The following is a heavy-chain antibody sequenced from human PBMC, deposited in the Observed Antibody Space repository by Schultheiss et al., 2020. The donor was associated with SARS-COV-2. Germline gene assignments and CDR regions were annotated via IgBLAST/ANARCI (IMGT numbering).Heavy chain of an antibody. V-gene: IGHV3-21*01. CDR3: ARGYYDFWSGPHWLE. Sequence: GGSLRLSCAASGFTFSSYVMHWVRQAPGKGLEWVSSISSSSSYIYYADSVKGRFTISRDNAKNSLYLQMNSLRAEDTAVYYCARGYYDFWSGPHWLEWGQGTLVTVSS. CDR1: GFTFSSYV. J-gene: IGHJ4*02. CDR2: ISSSSSYI. D-gene: IGHD3-3*01.